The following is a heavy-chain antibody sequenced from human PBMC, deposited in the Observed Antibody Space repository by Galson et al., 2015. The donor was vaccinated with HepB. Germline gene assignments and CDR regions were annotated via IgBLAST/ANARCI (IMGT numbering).Heavy chain of an antibody. Sequence: SVKVSCKVSGYTLTELTMHWVRQAPGKGFEWMGGFDPEDGKTIYAQKFQGRVTMTEDTSTDTAYMELSSLRSEDTAVYYCATDADFYGLGSGNFDYWGQGTLVTVSS. CDR2: FDPEDGKT. CDR1: GYTLTELT. J-gene: IGHJ4*02. V-gene: IGHV1-24*01. D-gene: IGHD3-10*01. CDR3: ATDADFYGLGSGNFDY.